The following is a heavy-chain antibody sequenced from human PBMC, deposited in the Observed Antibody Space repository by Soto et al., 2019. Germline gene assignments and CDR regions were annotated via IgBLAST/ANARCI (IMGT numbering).Heavy chain of an antibody. D-gene: IGHD2-15*01. CDR3: ARETPLDCSGGSCYHTVFDY. CDR2: ISSSSSYT. CDR1: GFTFSDYY. J-gene: IGHJ4*02. V-gene: IGHV3-11*06. Sequence: PGGSLRLSCAASGFTFSDYYMSWIRQAPGKGLEWVSYISSSSSYTNYADSVKGRFTISRDNAKNSLYLQMNSLRAEDTAVYYCARETPLDCSGGSCYHTVFDYWGQGTLVTVSS.